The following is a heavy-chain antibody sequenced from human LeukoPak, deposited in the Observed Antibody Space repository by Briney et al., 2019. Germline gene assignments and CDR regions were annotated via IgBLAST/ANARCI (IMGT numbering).Heavy chain of an antibody. CDR2: IYTSGST. CDR1: GGSISSYY. J-gene: IGHJ5*02. CDR3: ARDGGEGYSGYDYGYNWFDP. D-gene: IGHD5-12*01. V-gene: IGHV4-4*07. Sequence: MTSETLPLTCTVAGGSISSYYWSWIRQPAGKGLEWIGRIYTSGSTNYNPSLKSRVPMSVDTSKNQFSLKLSSVTAADTAVYYCARDGGEGYSGYDYGYNWFDPWGQGTLVTVSS.